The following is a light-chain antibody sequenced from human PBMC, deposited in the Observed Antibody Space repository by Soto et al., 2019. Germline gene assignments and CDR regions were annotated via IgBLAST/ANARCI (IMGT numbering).Light chain of an antibody. J-gene: IGKJ5*01. CDR2: GAS. CDR3: QQYGKLPIT. V-gene: IGKV3D-15*02. CDR1: QSVSNN. Sequence: EIVMTQSPAILSVSPGDRATLSCRAGQSVSNNLAWYQQKPGQAPRLLISGASTRAAGIPDRFSGSGSGTDFTLTISSLEPEDFAVYYCQQYGKLPITFGQGTRLEIK.